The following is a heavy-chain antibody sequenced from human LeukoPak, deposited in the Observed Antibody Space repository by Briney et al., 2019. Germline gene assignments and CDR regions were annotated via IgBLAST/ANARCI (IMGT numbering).Heavy chain of an antibody. Sequence: SETLSLTCTVSGYSISSGYYWGWIRQPPGKGLEWIGNIYHSGSTYYNPSLKSRVTISVDTSKNQFSLKLSSVTAADTAVYHCARGYSSSWYYNWFDPWGQGTLVTVSS. D-gene: IGHD6-13*01. CDR2: IYHSGST. J-gene: IGHJ5*02. V-gene: IGHV4-38-2*02. CDR1: GYSISSGYY. CDR3: ARGYSSSWYYNWFDP.